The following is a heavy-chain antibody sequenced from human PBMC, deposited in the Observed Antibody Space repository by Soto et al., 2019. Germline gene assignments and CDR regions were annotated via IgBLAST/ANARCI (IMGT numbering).Heavy chain of an antibody. J-gene: IGHJ1*01. V-gene: IGHV3-23*01. CDR2: ISGSGYST. Sequence: EVQLLESGGGLVQPGGSLRLSCAASGFTFNNYAMSWVRQAPGTGLVWVSAISGSGYSTYYADSVRGRFTISRDNSKSALYLQMDGLRAVDTAVYYCAPQEGRDYITHYFQLWGEGTLVAVSS. CDR3: APQEGRDYITHYFQL. D-gene: IGHD4-17*01. CDR1: GFTFNNYA.